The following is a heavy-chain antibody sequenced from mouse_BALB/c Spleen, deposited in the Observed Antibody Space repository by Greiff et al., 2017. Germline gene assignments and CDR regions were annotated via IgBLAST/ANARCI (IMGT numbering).Heavy chain of an antibody. CDR3: ERDYYGSGYRGYFDV. D-gene: IGHD1-1*01. CDR1: GFTFSSYG. J-gene: IGHJ1*01. Sequence: EVQVVESGGDLVKPGGSLKLSCAASGFTFSSYGMSWVRQTPDKRLEWVGTISSGGSYTYYPDSVKGRFTISRDNAKNTLYLQMSSLKSEDTAMYYCERDYYGSGYRGYFDVWGAGTTVTVSS. CDR2: ISSGGSYT. V-gene: IGHV5-6*01.